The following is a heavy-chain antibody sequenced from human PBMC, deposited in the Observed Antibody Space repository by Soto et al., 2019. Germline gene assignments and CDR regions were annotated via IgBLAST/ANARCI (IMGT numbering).Heavy chain of an antibody. CDR2: ILDTGTTV. Sequence: GVSLRLSCAASGFPFSSTDMSWVRQAPGKGLEWVSTILDTGTTVFYADSVKGRFTVSRDNSNNTLYVQMNNLRADDTAIYYCARWSYLDYWGQGTRVTVSS. D-gene: IGHD3-3*01. CDR3: ARWSYLDY. CDR1: GFPFSSTD. V-gene: IGHV3-23*01. J-gene: IGHJ4*02.